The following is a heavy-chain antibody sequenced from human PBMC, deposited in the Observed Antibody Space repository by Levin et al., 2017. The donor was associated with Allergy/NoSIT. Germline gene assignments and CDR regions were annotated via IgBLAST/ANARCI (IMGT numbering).Heavy chain of an antibody. D-gene: IGHD3-22*01. J-gene: IGHJ3*02. V-gene: IGHV3-74*01. CDR1: GFTFSSYW. Sequence: GGSLRLSCAASGFTFSSYWMHWVRQAPGKGLVWVSRINSDGSSTSYADSVKGRFTISRDNAKNTLYLQMNSLRAEDTAVYYCARARPQYYYDSSGYSNYDAFDIWGQGTMVTVSS. CDR3: ARARPQYYYDSSGYSNYDAFDI. CDR2: INSDGSST.